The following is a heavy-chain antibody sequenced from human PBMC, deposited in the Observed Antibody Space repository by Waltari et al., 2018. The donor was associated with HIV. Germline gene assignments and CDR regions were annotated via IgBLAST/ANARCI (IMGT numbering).Heavy chain of an antibody. CDR3: AICGFPLTSHFVCDI. D-gene: IGHD3-16*01. CDR1: GYTFTSHY. CDR2: INPTTGAT. Sequence: QVQLVQSATEVKKPGASVKVDCQTSGYTFTSHYVHWVRQAPGQGLKWMGIINPTTGATVHSQNFQGRLTLTRETSTRTIYREVSSLKFQDTAAYFCAICGFPLTSHFVCDIWGQGTKVTVSS. V-gene: IGHV1-46*01. J-gene: IGHJ3*02.